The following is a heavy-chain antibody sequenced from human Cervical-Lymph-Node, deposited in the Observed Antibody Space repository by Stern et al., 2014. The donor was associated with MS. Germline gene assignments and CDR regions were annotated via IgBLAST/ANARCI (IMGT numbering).Heavy chain of an antibody. D-gene: IGHD2-15*01. Sequence: QITLKESGPTLVKPTQTVTLTCTLSGFSVTTAGVGGGWIRQPPGQAREWLALIYWDDDKFSRPSLKNRLTITKDTSKNQVVLTMTNVDPMDTATYYCAHSRVKYCRGGTCYSSLFDYWGQGTLVTVSS. CDR1: GFSVTTAGVG. CDR3: AHSRVKYCRGGTCYSSLFDY. V-gene: IGHV2-5*02. J-gene: IGHJ4*02. CDR2: IYWDDDK.